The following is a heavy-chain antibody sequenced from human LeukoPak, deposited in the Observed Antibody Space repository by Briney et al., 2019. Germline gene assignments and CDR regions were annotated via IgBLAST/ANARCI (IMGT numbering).Heavy chain of an antibody. CDR1: GFTFSSYE. J-gene: IGHJ4*02. V-gene: IGHV3-48*03. CDR2: ISSSGSTI. D-gene: IGHD6-19*01. Sequence: GGSLRLSCAASGFTFSSYEMNWVRQAPGKGLEWVSYISSSGSTIYYADSLKGRFTISRDNAKNSLYLQMNSLRAEDTAVYYCASQYSSGRPPDYWGQGTLVTVSS. CDR3: ASQYSSGRPPDY.